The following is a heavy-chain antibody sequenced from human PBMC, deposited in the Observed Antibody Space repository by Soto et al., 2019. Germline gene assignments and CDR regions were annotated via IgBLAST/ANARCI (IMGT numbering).Heavy chain of an antibody. CDR1: GYSFTSYW. CDR3: ASSPRGYCSSTSCRELANYYGMDV. CDR2: IDPSDSYT. J-gene: IGHJ6*02. D-gene: IGHD2-2*01. Sequence: LGESLKISCKCSGYSFTSYWISWVRQMPGKGLEWMGRIDPSDSYTNYSPSFQGHVTISADKSISTAYLQWSSLKASDTAMYYCASSPRGYCSSTSCRELANYYGMDVWGQGTRVIVCS. V-gene: IGHV5-10-1*01.